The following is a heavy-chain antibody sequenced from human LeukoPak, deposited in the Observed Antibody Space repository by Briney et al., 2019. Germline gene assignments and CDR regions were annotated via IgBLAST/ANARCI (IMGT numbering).Heavy chain of an antibody. J-gene: IGHJ6*02. CDR3: ARDRAGYFYAMDV. D-gene: IGHD6-13*01. CDR1: GFTFGDYA. Sequence: PGGSLRPSCAASGFTFGDYAMHWVRQAPGKGLEWASGINWKSNNIGYADSVKGRFTISRDNAKNSLYLQMNSLRTEDTALYYCARDRAGYFYAMDVWGQGTSVTVSS. V-gene: IGHV3-9*01. CDR2: INWKSNNI.